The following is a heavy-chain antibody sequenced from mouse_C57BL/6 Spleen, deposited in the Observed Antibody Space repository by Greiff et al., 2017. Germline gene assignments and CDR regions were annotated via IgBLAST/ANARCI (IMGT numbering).Heavy chain of an antibody. J-gene: IGHJ1*03. CDR3: ARRGVRPYWYFDV. CDR1: GYTFTSYW. V-gene: IGHV1-50*01. CDR2: IDPSDSYT. Sequence: VQLQQSGAELVKPGASVKLSCKASGYTFTSYWMQWVKQRPGQGLEWIGEIDPSDSYTNYNQKFKGKATLTVDTSSSTAYMQLSSLTSEDSAVYYCARRGVRPYWYFDVWGTGTTVTVSS. D-gene: IGHD2-14*01.